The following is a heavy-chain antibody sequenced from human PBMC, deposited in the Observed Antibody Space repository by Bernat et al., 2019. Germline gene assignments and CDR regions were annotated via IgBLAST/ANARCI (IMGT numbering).Heavy chain of an antibody. CDR1: GFTFSSYS. CDR2: ISSSSSYI. D-gene: IGHD2-2*03. V-gene: IGHV3-21*01. CDR3: ARDYGYCSSTSCYDLDAFDI. Sequence: EVQLVESGGGLVKPGGSLRLSCAASGFTFSSYSMNWVRQAPGKGLEWVSSISSSSSYIYYADSVKGRFTIYRDNAKNSLYLQMNSLRAEDTAVYYCARDYGYCSSTSCYDLDAFDIWGQGTMITVSS. J-gene: IGHJ3*02.